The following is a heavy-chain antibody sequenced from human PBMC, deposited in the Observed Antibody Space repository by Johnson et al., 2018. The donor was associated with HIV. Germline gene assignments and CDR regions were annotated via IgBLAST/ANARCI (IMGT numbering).Heavy chain of an antibody. CDR2: IWYDGSNK. V-gene: IGHV3-33*01. J-gene: IGHJ3*02. CDR1: GFTFSSYG. D-gene: IGHD3-22*01. Sequence: QVQLVESGGGVVQPGRSLRLSCAASGFTFSSYGMHWVRQAPGKGLEWVAVIWYDGSNKYYADSVKGRFTISRDNAKNSLYLQMNSLRAEDTALYYCARVMAGSSGYRAFDIWGQGTMVTVSS. CDR3: ARVMAGSSGYRAFDI.